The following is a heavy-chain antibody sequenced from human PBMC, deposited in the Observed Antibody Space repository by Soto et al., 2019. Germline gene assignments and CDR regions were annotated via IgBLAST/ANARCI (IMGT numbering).Heavy chain of an antibody. D-gene: IGHD3-3*01. V-gene: IGHV3-49*04. CDR2: IRGSTYGGTT. Sequence: LRLSCTFSGFTSDDYDYALTWVRQAPGKGLQWLGLIRGSTYGGTTEYAASVKGRFTISRDDSKGITYLQMNSLKTEDTAVYYCSRDGDFYGLDVWGQGTTVTVSS. CDR3: SRDGDFYGLDV. CDR1: GFTSDDYDYA. J-gene: IGHJ6*02.